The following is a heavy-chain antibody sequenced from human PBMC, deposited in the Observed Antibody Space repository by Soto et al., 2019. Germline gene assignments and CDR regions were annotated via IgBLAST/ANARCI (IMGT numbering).Heavy chain of an antibody. CDR1: GFTFSSYA. D-gene: IGHD6-19*01. V-gene: IGHV3-23*01. J-gene: IGHJ4*02. CDR2: ISGSGGST. CDR3: AKDLSRLVTPIFDY. Sequence: EVQLLESGGGLVQPGGSLRLSCAASGFTFSSYAMSWVRQAPGKGLEWVSAISGSGGSTYYADSVKGRFTISRDNSKNTLSLQMNSLRAEDTDVYYCAKDLSRLVTPIFDYWGQGTLVTVFS.